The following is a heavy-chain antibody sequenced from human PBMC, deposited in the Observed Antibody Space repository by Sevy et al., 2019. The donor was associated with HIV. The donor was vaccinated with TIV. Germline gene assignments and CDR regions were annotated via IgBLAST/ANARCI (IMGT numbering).Heavy chain of an antibody. V-gene: IGHV3-23*01. CDR1: GSTFSKYS. CDR2: LSFGCGEI. CDR3: AREGCTKPHDY. D-gene: IGHD2-8*01. Sequence: GGSLRLSCAASGSTFSKYSMSWVRQPPGKGLGWVSTLSFGCGEINYADSVKGRFTISRDNSKSSVYLQMNNLRPEDTAVYYCAREGCTKPHDYWGQGTLVTVSS. J-gene: IGHJ4*02.